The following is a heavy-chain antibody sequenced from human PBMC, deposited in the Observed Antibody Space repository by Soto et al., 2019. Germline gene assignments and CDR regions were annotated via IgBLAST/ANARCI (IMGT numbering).Heavy chain of an antibody. CDR1: GYTFTSYD. CDR3: ARERTGTTSMDV. V-gene: IGHV1-8*01. J-gene: IGHJ6*02. D-gene: IGHD1-1*01. CDR2: RNPNSGNT. Sequence: QVQLVQSGAEVKKPGASVKVSCKASGYTFTSYDIYWVRQATGQGLGWMGGRNPNSGNTGYAQKFQGRFTMTRNTTISTAYMELSSQRSEDTAVYYCARERTGTTSMDVWGQWTTVTVSS.